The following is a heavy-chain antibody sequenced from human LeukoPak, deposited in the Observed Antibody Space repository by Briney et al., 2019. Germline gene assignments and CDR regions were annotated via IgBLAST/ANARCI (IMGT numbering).Heavy chain of an antibody. CDR2: ISYDGSNK. CDR1: GFTFSSYA. J-gene: IGHJ4*02. CDR3: ARDSEPYGDYVCDY. D-gene: IGHD4-17*01. Sequence: GGSLGLSCAASGFTFSSYAMHWVRQAPGKGLEWVAVISYDGSNKYYADSVKGRFTISRDNSKNTLYLQMNSLRAEDTAVYYCARDSEPYGDYVCDYWGQGTLVTVSS. V-gene: IGHV3-30-3*01.